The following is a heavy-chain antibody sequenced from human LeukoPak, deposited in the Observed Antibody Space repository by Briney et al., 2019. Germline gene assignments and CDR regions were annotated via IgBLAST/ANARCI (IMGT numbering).Heavy chain of an antibody. Sequence: GGSLRLSCAASGFTFSSYAMSWVRQAPGKGLEWVSAISGSGGSTYYADSVKGRFTISRDNSKNTLYLQMNSLRAEDTAVYYCAKFAMRWLHVNENQFDYWGQGTLVTVSS. D-gene: IGHD5-24*01. CDR1: GFTFSSYA. V-gene: IGHV3-23*01. J-gene: IGHJ4*02. CDR2: ISGSGGST. CDR3: AKFAMRWLHVNENQFDY.